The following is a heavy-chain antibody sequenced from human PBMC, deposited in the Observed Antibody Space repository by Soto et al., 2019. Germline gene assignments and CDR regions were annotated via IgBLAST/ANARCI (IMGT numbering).Heavy chain of an antibody. D-gene: IGHD3-3*01. CDR2: INPATGAT. CDR3: ARGGGVGVAGSAAFDM. J-gene: IGHJ3*02. CDR1: GYPVTAYY. Sequence: QLHLVQSGAVVKKPGASVTFSCSASGYPVTAYYMHWVRQAPGRGLEWMGGINPATGATKYTQTFPGRVTMTRDTSTSTVFMELSGLTSEDTALFYCARGGGVGVAGSAAFDMWGQGTLVTVSS. V-gene: IGHV1-2*02.